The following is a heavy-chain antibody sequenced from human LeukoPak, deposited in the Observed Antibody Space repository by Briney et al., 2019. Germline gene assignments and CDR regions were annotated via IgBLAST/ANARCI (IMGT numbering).Heavy chain of an antibody. V-gene: IGHV4-39*07. J-gene: IGHJ6*02. CDR2: IYYSGST. CDR3: ARVSSNYFLRYYYGMDV. CDR1: GGSINSSSDY. Sequence: PSETLSLTCTVPGGSINSSSDYWGWIRQPPGKGLEWIGSIYYSGSTYYNPSLKSRVTISVDTSKNQFSLKLSSVTAADTAVYYCARVSSNYFLRYYYGMDVWGQGTTVTVSS. D-gene: IGHD3-10*01.